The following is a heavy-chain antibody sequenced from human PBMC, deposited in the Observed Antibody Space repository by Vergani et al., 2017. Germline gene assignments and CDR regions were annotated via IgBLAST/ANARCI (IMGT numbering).Heavy chain of an antibody. CDR3: ARLVKVGATPVGWFDP. CDR2: IDFSGST. CDR1: GGSISSSSYY. J-gene: IGHJ5*02. V-gene: IGHV4-39*01. Sequence: QLQLQESGPGLVKPSETLSLTCTVSGGSISSSSYYWGWIRQPPGKGLGWIGSIDFSGSTWYSPSRKSRVTISVDTSKNQFSLKLGSVTATDTAVYYCARLVKVGATPVGWFDPWGQGTLVTVSS. D-gene: IGHD1-26*01.